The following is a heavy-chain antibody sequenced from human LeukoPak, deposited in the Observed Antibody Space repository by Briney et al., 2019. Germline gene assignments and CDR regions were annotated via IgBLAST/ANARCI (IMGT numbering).Heavy chain of an antibody. V-gene: IGHV4-34*01. CDR3: AGTRKGGIAAFGEDY. CDR1: GGSFSGYY. J-gene: IGHJ4*02. CDR2: INHSGST. Sequence: SETLSLTCAVYGGSFSGYYWSWIRQPPGKGLEWIGEINHSGSTNYNPSLKSRVTISVDTSKNQFSLKLSSVTAADTAVYYCAGTRKGGIAAFGEDYWGQGTLVTVSS. D-gene: IGHD6-13*01.